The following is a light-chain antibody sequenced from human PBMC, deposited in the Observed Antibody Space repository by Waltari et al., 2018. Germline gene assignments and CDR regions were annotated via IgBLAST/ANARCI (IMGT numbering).Light chain of an antibody. CDR2: DVT. V-gene: IGLV2-14*03. CDR1: IRDVGRYTY. J-gene: IGLJ1*01. Sequence: QSALTQPLSVSRPPRPSITISCTGTIRDVGRYTYVAWYQQHPGKAPKLLIYDVTNRPSGVSNRFSGSKAGNTASLTISGLQAEDEADYHCSSFTSSSTLVFGTGTKVTVL. CDR3: SSFTSSSTLV.